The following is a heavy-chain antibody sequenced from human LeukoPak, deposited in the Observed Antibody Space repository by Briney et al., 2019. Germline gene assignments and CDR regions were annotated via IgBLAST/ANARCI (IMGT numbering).Heavy chain of an antibody. CDR2: IYYSGST. V-gene: IGHV4-31*03. J-gene: IGHJ6*04. CDR1: GGAINSPGYY. D-gene: IGHD3-10*01. CDR3: ARDKSGSGSYTDDYYAMDV. Sequence: SETLSLTCTVSGGAINSPGYYWSWIRQHPGKGLEGIGYIYYSGSTYYNPSLKSRVTISVDTSKNPFSLKLSSVTAADTAIYYCARDKSGSGSYTDDYYAMDVWGKGATVTVSS.